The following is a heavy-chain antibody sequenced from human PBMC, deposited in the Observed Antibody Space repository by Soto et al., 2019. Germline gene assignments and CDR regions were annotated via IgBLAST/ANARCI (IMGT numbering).Heavy chain of an antibody. CDR1: GYTFTGYY. D-gene: IGHD6-19*01. CDR3: ARACSGWYRDAFDI. V-gene: IGHV1-2*04. CDR2: INPNSGGT. J-gene: IGHJ3*02. Sequence: ASVKISCKASGYTFTGYYMHWVRQAPGQGLEWMGWINPNSGGTNYAQKFQGWDTMTRDTSISTAYMELSRLRSDDTAVYYCARACSGWYRDAFDIWGQGTMVTVSS.